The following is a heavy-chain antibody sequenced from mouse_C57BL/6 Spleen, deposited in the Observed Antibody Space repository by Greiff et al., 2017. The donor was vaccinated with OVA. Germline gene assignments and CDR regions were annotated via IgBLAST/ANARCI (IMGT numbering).Heavy chain of an antibody. CDR2: ISSGGSYT. D-gene: IGHD1-1*01. J-gene: IGHJ3*01. V-gene: IGHV5-6*01. CDR1: GFTFSSYG. CDR3: ARRNYEGSAWFAY. Sequence: DVHLVESGGDLVKPGGSLKLSCAASGFTFSSYGMSWVRQTPDKRLEWVATISSGGSYTYYPDSVKGRFTISRDNAKNTLYLQMSSLKSEDTAMYYCARRNYEGSAWFAYWGQGTLVTVSA.